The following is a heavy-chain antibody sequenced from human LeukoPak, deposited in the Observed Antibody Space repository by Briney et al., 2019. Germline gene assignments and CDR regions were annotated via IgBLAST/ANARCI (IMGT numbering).Heavy chain of an antibody. CDR2: MNPNSGNT. D-gene: IGHD3-22*01. J-gene: IGHJ4*02. CDR3: ARSPKPYYYDSSGEGYYFDY. Sequence: GASVKVSCKASGYTFTSYDINWVRQATGQGLEWMGWMNPNSGNTGYAQKFQGRVTITRNTSISTAYMELSSLRSEDTAVYYCARSPKPYYYDSSGEGYYFDYWGQGTLVTVSS. V-gene: IGHV1-8*03. CDR1: GYTFTSYD.